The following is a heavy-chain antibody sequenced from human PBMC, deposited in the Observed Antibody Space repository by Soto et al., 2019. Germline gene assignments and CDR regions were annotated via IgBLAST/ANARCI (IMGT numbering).Heavy chain of an antibody. CDR3: ARTRSFTLGFYYDGMDV. V-gene: IGHV5-51*01. CDR1: GYTFTDYW. Sequence: GESLKISCKGSGYTFTDYWIGWVRQMPGKDLEWMGIIYPGDSDTRYSPSFQGQVTISADKSLRTAYLQWTSLKASDTALYYCARTRSFTLGFYYDGMDVWGQGTTVTVSS. J-gene: IGHJ6*02. CDR2: IYPGDSDT. D-gene: IGHD6-6*01.